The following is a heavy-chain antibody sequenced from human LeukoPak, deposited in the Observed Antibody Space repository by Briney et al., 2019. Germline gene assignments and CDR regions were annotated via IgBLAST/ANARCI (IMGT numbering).Heavy chain of an antibody. CDR2: IYTSGST. V-gene: IGHV4-61*02. CDR1: GGSISSGSYY. J-gene: IGHJ4*02. CDR3: ARELLTVYGSGSYYNFQLTRYYFDY. D-gene: IGHD3-10*01. Sequence: SQTLSLTCTVSGGSISSGSYYWSWIRQPAGKGLEWIGRIYTSGSTNYNPSLKSRVTISVDTSKNQFSLKLSSVTAADTAVYYCARELLTVYGSGSYYNFQLTRYYFDYWGQGTLVTVSS.